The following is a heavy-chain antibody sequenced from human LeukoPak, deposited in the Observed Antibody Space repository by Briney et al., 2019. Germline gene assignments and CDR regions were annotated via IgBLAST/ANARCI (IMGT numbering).Heavy chain of an antibody. J-gene: IGHJ4*02. CDR1: GFTFSSYG. D-gene: IGHD4-11*01. V-gene: IGHV3-33*01. Sequence: GRSLRLSCAAAGFTFSSYGMHWVRQAPGKGLEWAAIIWYDGSNKYYADSVKGRFTISRDNSKNTLYLQMNSLRAEDTAVYYCARESWKGFTVTRGGGYFDLWGQGALVTVSS. CDR3: ARESWKGFTVTRGGGYFDL. CDR2: IWYDGSNK.